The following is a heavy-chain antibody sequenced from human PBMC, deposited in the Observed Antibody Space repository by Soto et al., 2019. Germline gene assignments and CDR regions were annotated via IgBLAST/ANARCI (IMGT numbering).Heavy chain of an antibody. J-gene: IGHJ6*02. Sequence: QVQLMQSGAEVKKPGSSVKVSCKASGGTFSSYAISWVRQAPGQGLEWMGGIIPIFGTANYAQKFQGRVTITADESTSTDYIELSSLRSEDTAVYYCARDQRVPYYDRNLYGMGVWGQGTTVTVSS. CDR3: ARDQRVPYYDRNLYGMGV. D-gene: IGHD3-22*01. V-gene: IGHV1-69*01. CDR1: GGTFSSYA. CDR2: IIPIFGTA.